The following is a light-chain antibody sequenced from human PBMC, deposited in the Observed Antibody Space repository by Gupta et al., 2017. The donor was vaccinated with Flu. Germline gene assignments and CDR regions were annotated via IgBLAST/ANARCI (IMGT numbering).Light chain of an antibody. V-gene: IGKV3-15*01. CDR1: QSVSFT. CDR3: QQYFDWPLT. Sequence: GERVTLSCRASQSVSFTLAWYQQKPGQAPRLLIYDASTRANGVPARFSGSGSGPEFTLTISSLQSEDFAVYYCQQYFDWPLTFGGRTKVEIK. CDR2: DAS. J-gene: IGKJ4*01.